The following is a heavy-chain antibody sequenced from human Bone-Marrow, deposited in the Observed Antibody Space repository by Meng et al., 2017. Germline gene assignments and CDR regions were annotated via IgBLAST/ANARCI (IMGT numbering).Heavy chain of an antibody. CDR2: ISPHDGGT. V-gene: IGHV1-2*07. CDR1: GYNFIGYW. D-gene: IGHD3-3*01. CDR3: AILEGG. J-gene: IGHJ4*02. Sequence: QLGQAGAEVEEPGASVKVSCKTSGYNFIGYWVYWVRQAPGQGLQWIGWISPHDGGTNYAHEFLGRVTVTRDMSTSTVYMDMSRLTYDDTAIYYCAILEGGWGQGTLVTVSS.